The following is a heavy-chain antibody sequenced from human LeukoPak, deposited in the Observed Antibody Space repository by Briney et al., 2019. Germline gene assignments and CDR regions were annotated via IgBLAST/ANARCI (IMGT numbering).Heavy chain of an antibody. CDR3: ARDLCWLGSTSCYAFYFDY. V-gene: IGHV1-18*01. J-gene: IGHJ4*02. Sequence: ASVKVSCKASGYTFTSYGIRWVRPAPGEGLEWMGWISAYNGNTNHAQKLQGRVTMTTGTSTSTAYMELRSLRSDDTAVYYCARDLCWLGSTSCYAFYFDYWGQGTLVTVSS. CDR1: GYTFTSYG. CDR2: ISAYNGNT. D-gene: IGHD2-2*01.